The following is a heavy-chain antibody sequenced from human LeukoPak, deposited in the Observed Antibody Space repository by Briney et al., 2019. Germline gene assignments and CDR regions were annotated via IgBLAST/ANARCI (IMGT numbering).Heavy chain of an antibody. CDR1: GYSFTSYG. CDR3: ARDAYCSGGSCYSLPVDY. CDR2: ISAYNGNT. D-gene: IGHD2-15*01. Sequence: ASVKVSCKASGYSFTSYGISWVRQAPGQGLEWMGWISAYNGNTNYAQELQGRVTMTTDTSTSTAYMELRSLRSDDTAVYYCARDAYCSGGSCYSLPVDYWGQGTLVTVSS. V-gene: IGHV1-18*01. J-gene: IGHJ4*02.